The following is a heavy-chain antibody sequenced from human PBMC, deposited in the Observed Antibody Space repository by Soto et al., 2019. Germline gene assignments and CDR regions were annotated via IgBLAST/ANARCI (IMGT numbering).Heavy chain of an antibody. CDR3: ARHGSGDDAFNI. CDR1: GYSFTSYW. Sequence: HGESLKISCKGSGYSFTSYWISWVRQMPGKGLEWMGRIDPSDSYTNYSPSFQGHVTISADKSISTAYLQWSSLKASDTAMYYCARHGSGDDAFNIWGQGTMVTVSS. J-gene: IGHJ3*02. CDR2: IDPSDSYT. D-gene: IGHD6-19*01. V-gene: IGHV5-10-1*01.